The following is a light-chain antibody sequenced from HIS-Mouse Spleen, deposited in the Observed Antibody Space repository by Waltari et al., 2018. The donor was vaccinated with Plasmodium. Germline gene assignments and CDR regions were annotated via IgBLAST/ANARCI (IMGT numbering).Light chain of an antibody. J-gene: IGLJ3*02. CDR2: KDS. CDR1: ALPKQY. CDR3: QSADSSGTPNWV. Sequence: SYELSQPPSVSVSPGQTARSTCSGDALPKQYAYWYQQKPGQAPVLVIYKDSERPSGIPERFSGSSSGTTVTLTISGVQAEDEADYYCQSADSSGTPNWVFGGGTK. V-gene: IGLV3-25*03.